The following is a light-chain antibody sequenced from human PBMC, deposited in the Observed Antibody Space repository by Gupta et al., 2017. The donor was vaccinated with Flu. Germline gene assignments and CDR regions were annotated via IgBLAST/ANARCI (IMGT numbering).Light chain of an antibody. J-gene: IGLJ3*02. CDR2: GNS. CDR1: SSNIGAGYD. Sequence: SVLTQPPSVSVAPGQRVTISCTGSSSNIGAGYDVHWYQQLPGTAPKLLIYGNSNRPSGVPDRFSGSKSGTSASLAITGLQAEDEADYYCQSYDSSLSGVFGGGTKLTVL. CDR3: QSYDSSLSGV. V-gene: IGLV1-40*01.